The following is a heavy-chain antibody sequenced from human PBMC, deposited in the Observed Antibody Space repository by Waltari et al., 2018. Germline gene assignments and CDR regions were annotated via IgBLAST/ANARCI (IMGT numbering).Heavy chain of an antibody. J-gene: IGHJ4*02. Sequence: EVQLVESGGGLVQPGGSLRLSCAASGFTFTTYWMHWVRQAPGKGLVGVSRIKEDGRLISYADSVKGRFTISRDNAKNTLYVQMNSLRAEDTAVYYCVREMRSWNDGDYFDYWGQGTLVTVSS. CDR2: IKEDGRLI. D-gene: IGHD1-1*01. CDR1: GFTFTTYW. V-gene: IGHV3-74*01. CDR3: VREMRSWNDGDYFDY.